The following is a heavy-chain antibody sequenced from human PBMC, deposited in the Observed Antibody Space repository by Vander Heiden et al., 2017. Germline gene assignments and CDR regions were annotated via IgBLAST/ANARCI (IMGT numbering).Heavy chain of an antibody. CDR3: ARDSGYDWGMDV. Sequence: QVQLQESGQGLVKPSQTLSLTCTVSGGAISSGGYYWSWIRQHPGKCLEWMGYIYYSGSTSYNPSLKRRVTISVDTSKNQFSLKLSSVTAADTAVYYCARDSGYDWGMDVWGQGTTGTVSS. CDR1: GGAISSGGYY. D-gene: IGHD5-12*01. CDR2: IYYSGST. J-gene: IGHJ6*02. V-gene: IGHV4-31*03.